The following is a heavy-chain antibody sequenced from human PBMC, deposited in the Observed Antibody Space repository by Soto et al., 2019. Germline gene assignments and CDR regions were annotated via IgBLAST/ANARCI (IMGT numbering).Heavy chain of an antibody. V-gene: IGHV4-30-2*01. Sequence: QLQLQESGSGLVKPSQTLSLTCAVSGGSISSGGYSWSWIRQPPGKGLEWIGYIYHSGSTYYNPSLKSRVTISVDRSKNQFSLKLSSVTAADTAVYYCARGLNYYDSSGSLGYWGQGTLVTVSS. D-gene: IGHD3-22*01. CDR3: ARGLNYYDSSGSLGY. CDR1: GGSISSGGYS. CDR2: IYHSGST. J-gene: IGHJ4*02.